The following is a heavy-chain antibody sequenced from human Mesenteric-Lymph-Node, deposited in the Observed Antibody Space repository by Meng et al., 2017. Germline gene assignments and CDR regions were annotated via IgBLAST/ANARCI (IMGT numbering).Heavy chain of an antibody. Sequence: ASVKVPCKASGYTFTSYGISWVRQAPGQGLEWMGWISVYNGNTIYAQNLQGRVSMTTDTSTSTAYTELKSLRSDDTAVYYCARDRESMVRGVIMPYYFDYWGQGTLVTVSS. V-gene: IGHV1-18*01. CDR2: ISVYNGNT. J-gene: IGHJ4*02. CDR1: GYTFTSYG. CDR3: ARDRESMVRGVIMPYYFDY. D-gene: IGHD3-10*01.